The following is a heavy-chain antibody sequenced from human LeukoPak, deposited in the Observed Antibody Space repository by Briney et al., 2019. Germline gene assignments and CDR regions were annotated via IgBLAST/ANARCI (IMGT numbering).Heavy chain of an antibody. J-gene: IGHJ4*02. CDR3: ARYSGIYGHDY. CDR2: IYYSGST. V-gene: IGHV4-59*08. Sequence: PSETLSLTCTVSGGSISSYYWSWLRQPPGKGLEWLAYIYYSGSTNYNPSLKSRVTISVDTSKNQFSLKLSSVTAADTAVYYCARYSGIYGHDYWGQGTLVSVSS. D-gene: IGHD3-10*01. CDR1: GGSISSYY.